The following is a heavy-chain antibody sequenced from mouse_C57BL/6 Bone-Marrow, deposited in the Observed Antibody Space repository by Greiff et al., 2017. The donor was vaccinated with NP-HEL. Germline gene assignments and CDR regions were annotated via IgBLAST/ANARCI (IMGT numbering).Heavy chain of an antibody. D-gene: IGHD1-2*01. CDR2: IDPSDSYT. Sequence: QVQLQQSGAELVKPGASVKLSCKASGYTFTSYWMQWVKQRPGQGLEWIGEIDPSDSYTNYNQKFKGKATLTVDTSSSTAYMQLSSLTSEDSAVYYCARHYYGRRFAYWGQGTLVTVSA. V-gene: IGHV1-50*01. CDR1: GYTFTSYW. J-gene: IGHJ3*01. CDR3: ARHYYGRRFAY.